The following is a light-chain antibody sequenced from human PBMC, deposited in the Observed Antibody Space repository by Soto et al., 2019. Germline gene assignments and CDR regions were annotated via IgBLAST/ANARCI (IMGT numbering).Light chain of an antibody. Sequence: EIVLTQSPGTLSLSPGERATLSCRASESVSSSYLAWYQQKPGQAPRLLIYGAFSRATGISDRFSGSGSGTDFTLTISRREPEDFAVYYCQQYGSSPSFGPGTKVDI. CDR3: QQYGSSPS. CDR1: ESVSSSY. J-gene: IGKJ3*01. CDR2: GAF. V-gene: IGKV3-20*01.